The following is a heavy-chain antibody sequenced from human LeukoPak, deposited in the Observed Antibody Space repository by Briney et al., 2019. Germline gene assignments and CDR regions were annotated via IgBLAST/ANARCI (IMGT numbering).Heavy chain of an antibody. CDR2: ISSSSSTI. CDR3: ARGARYNWNYGGDRTVDY. D-gene: IGHD1-7*01. CDR1: GFTFSSYS. V-gene: IGHV3-48*01. J-gene: IGHJ4*02. Sequence: GGSLRLSCAASGFTFSSYSMNWVRQAPGKGLEWVSYISSSSSTIYYADSVKGRFTISRDNAKNSLYLQMNSLRAKDTAVYYCARGARYNWNYGGDRTVDYWGQGTLVTVSS.